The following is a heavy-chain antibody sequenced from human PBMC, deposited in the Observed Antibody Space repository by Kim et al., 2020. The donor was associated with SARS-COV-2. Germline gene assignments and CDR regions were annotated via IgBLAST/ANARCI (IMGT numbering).Heavy chain of an antibody. CDR2: ISYDGSNK. D-gene: IGHD3-22*01. V-gene: IGHV3-30-3*01. J-gene: IGHJ3*02. CDR1: GFTFSSYA. CDR3: ARLVVVLDDAFDI. Sequence: GGSLRLSCAASGFTFSSYAMHWVRQAPGKGLEWVAVISYDGSNKYYADSVKGRFTISRDNSKNTLYLQMNSLRAEDTAVYYCARLVVVLDDAFDIWGQGT.